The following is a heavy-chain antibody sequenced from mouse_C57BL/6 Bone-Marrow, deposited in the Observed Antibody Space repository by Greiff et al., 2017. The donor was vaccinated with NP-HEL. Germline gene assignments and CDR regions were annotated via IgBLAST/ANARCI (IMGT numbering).Heavy chain of an antibody. V-gene: IGHV1-64*01. J-gene: IGHJ2*01. CDR2: IHPNSGST. D-gene: IGHD1-1*01. Sequence: VQLKQPGAELVKPGASVKLSCKASGYTFTSYWMHWVKQRPGQGLEWIGMIHPNSGSTNYNEKFKSKATLTVDKSSSTAYMQLSSLTSEDSAVYYCAREDYGSSPYYFDYWGQGTTLTVSS. CDR3: AREDYGSSPYYFDY. CDR1: GYTFTSYW.